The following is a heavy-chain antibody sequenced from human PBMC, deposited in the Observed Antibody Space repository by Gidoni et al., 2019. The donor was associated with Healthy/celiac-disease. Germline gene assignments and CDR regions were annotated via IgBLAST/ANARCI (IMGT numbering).Heavy chain of an antibody. V-gene: IGHV3-21*01. D-gene: IGHD2-2*01. CDR1: GFTFSSYS. J-gene: IGHJ4*02. CDR3: ARVARRGRYCSSTSCYGDFDY. CDR2: ISSSISYI. Sequence: EVQLVESGGGLVKPGGSLRLSCAASGFTFSSYSMNWVRQAPGKGLEWVSSISSSISYIYYADSVKGRFTISRDNAKNSLYLQMNSLRAEDTAVYYCARVARRGRYCSSTSCYGDFDYWGQGTLVSVSS.